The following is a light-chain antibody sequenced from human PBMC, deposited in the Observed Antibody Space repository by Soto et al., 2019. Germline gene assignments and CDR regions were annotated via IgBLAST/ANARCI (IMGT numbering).Light chain of an antibody. CDR3: QQVNGYPHT. Sequence: DIQLTQSPPFLSASVGDRVTITCRASQDISSNLAWYQQKPGKAPKFLIYAASILQSGVPSRFSGSGFGTEFPLTISSLHPEDFAIYYCQQVNGYPHTFGQGTKLEIK. J-gene: IGKJ2*01. CDR1: QDISSN. CDR2: AAS. V-gene: IGKV1-9*01.